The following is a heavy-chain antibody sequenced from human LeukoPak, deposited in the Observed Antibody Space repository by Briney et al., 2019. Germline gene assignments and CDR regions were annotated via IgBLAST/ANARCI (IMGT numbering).Heavy chain of an antibody. CDR2: IYPGNSDT. Sequence: GESLKISSKGSGYTFTIYWIAWVRQMPGKGLEWMGIIYPGNSDTRYSPSFQGQVTISADKSISTAYLQWSSLKASDTALYYCARKYSSSFDYWGQGTLVTVSS. CDR3: ARKYSSSFDY. CDR1: GYTFTIYW. V-gene: IGHV5-51*01. J-gene: IGHJ4*02. D-gene: IGHD3-22*01.